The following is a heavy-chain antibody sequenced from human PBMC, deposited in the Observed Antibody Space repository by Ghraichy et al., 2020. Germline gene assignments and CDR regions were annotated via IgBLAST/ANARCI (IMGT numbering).Heavy chain of an antibody. V-gene: IGHV7-4-1*02. D-gene: IGHD3-3*01. CDR1: GYTFTSYA. CDR2: INTNTGNP. J-gene: IGHJ4*02. Sequence: ASVKVSCKASGYTFTSYAMNWVRQAPGQGLEWMGWINTNTGNPTYAQGFTGRFVFSLDTSVSTAYLQISSLKAEDTAVYYCARDERFLEWLLSPAYYFDYWGQGTLVTVSS. CDR3: ARDERFLEWLLSPAYYFDY.